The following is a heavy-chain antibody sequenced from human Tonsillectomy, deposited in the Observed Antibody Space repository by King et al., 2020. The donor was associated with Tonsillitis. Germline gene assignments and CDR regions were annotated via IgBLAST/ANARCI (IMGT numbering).Heavy chain of an antibody. CDR3: AKAMEDSYNRNHFDY. V-gene: IGHV3-30*02. Sequence: VQLVESGGGVVQPGGSLRLSCVASGFTFDFYGLNWVRQAPGKGLEWVAFIRYDARKTYYTDSVRGRFSISRDNSKKTVFLQMNSLRSEDAAVYYCAKAMEDSYNRNHFDYWGQGTLVTVSS. J-gene: IGHJ4*02. CDR1: GFTFDFYG. D-gene: IGHD5-24*01. CDR2: IRYDARKT.